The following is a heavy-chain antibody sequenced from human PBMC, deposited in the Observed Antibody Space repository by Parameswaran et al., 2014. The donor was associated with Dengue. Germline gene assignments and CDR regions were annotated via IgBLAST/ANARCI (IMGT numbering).Heavy chain of an antibody. Sequence: QAGGSLRLSCAASGFTFSSYAMSWVRQAPGKGLEWVSAISGGGGSTYYADSVKGRFTISRDNSKNTLYLQMNSLRAEDTAIYYCENHIVGATTDWFDPWGQGTLVTVSS. V-gene: IGHV3-23*01. CDR2: ISGGGGST. D-gene: IGHD1-26*01. CDR1: GFTFSSYA. J-gene: IGHJ5*02. CDR3: ENHIVGATTDWFDP.